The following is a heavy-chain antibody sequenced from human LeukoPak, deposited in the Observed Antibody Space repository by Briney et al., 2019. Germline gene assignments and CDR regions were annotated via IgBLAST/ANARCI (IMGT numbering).Heavy chain of an antibody. CDR3: ARRRRDGYIFDY. V-gene: IGHV4-39*01. CDR2: IYYSGST. J-gene: IGHJ4*02. CDR1: GGSISSSSYY. Sequence: NPSETLSLTCTVSGGSISSSSYYWGWIRQPPGKGLEWIGSIYYSGSTYYNPSLKSRVTISVDTSKNQFSLKLSSVTAADTAVYYCARRRRDGYIFDYWGQGTLVTVSS. D-gene: IGHD5-24*01.